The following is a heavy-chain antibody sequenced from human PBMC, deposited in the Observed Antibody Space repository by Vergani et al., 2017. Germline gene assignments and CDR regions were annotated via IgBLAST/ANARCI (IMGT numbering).Heavy chain of an antibody. CDR2: MFHSGST. CDR1: GGSMSGYY. CDR3: GRVADFYGLGSRLLDL. D-gene: IGHD3-10*01. J-gene: IGHJ5*02. V-gene: IGHV4-59*01. Sequence: QVRLQESGPGLVKPSETLSLTCSVSGGSMSGYYWSWIRPPLGKELEWIWYMFHSGSTNYNPTLETRVTISGDTSKNQFSLKLNSVTAADTAVYYCGRVADFYGLGSRLLDLWGQGILVTVSS.